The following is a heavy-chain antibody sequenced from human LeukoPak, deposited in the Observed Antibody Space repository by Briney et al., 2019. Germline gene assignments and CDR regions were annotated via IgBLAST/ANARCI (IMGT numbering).Heavy chain of an antibody. CDR1: GYTFTSYD. J-gene: IGHJ6*02. Sequence: RASVKVSCKASGYTFTSYDINWVRQAPGQGLEWMGWINPNSGGTNYAQKFQGRVTMTRDTSISTAYMELSRLRSDDTAVYYCARGLGYCSSTSCSPGAYYYYYGMDVWGQGTTVTVSS. CDR2: INPNSGGT. V-gene: IGHV1-2*02. CDR3: ARGLGYCSSTSCSPGAYYYYYGMDV. D-gene: IGHD2-2*01.